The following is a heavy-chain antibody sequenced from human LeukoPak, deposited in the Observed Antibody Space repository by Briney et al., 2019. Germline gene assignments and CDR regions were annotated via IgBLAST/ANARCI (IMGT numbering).Heavy chain of an antibody. Sequence: SETLSLTCAVYGGSFSGYYWSWIRQPPGKGLEWIGEINHSGSTNYNPSLKSRVTISVDTSKNQFSLKLSSVTAADTAVYYCARGDGSGGYIWFDPWGQGTLVAVSS. CDR2: INHSGST. V-gene: IGHV4-34*01. CDR3: ARGDGSGGYIWFDP. D-gene: IGHD3-10*01. CDR1: GGSFSGYY. J-gene: IGHJ5*02.